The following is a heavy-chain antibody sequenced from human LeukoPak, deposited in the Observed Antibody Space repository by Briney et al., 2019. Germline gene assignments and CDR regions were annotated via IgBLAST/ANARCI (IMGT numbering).Heavy chain of an antibody. Sequence: PGGSLRLSCAASGFTFSSFGMNWVRQAPGKGLEWVSAISDTGTSTFYADSVKGRFTISRDNSKNTLCLQMDGLRAEDTAVYYCARDVFTTVTTSPEPYYYYGMDVWGQGTTVTVSS. CDR3: ARDVFTTVTTSPEPYYYYGMDV. CDR2: ISDTGTST. CDR1: GFTFSSFG. V-gene: IGHV3-23*01. D-gene: IGHD4-17*01. J-gene: IGHJ6*02.